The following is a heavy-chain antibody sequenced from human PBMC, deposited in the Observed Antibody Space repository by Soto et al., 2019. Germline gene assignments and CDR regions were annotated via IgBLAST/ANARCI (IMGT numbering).Heavy chain of an antibody. CDR3: ASLVPAATNWFDP. V-gene: IGHV4-34*01. CDR1: GGSFSGYY. D-gene: IGHD2-2*01. Sequence: SETLSLTCAVYGGSFSGYYWSWIRQPPGKGLEWIGEINHSGSTNYNPSLKSRVTISVDTSKNQFSLKLSSVTAADTAVYYCASLVPAATNWFDPWGQGTLVTVSS. J-gene: IGHJ5*02. CDR2: INHSGST.